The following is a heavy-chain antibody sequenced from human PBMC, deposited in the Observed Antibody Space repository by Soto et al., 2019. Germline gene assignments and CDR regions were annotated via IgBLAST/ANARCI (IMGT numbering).Heavy chain of an antibody. CDR1: GGTFSSYA. Sequence: QVQLVQSGAEVKTPGSSVKVSCKASGGTFSSYAISWVRQAPGQGLEWMGGIIPIFGTANYAQKFQGRVTITADESTSTAYMELSSLRSEDTAVYYCARLESVVTATLYYYGMDVWGQGTTVTVS. V-gene: IGHV1-69*01. CDR2: IIPIFGTA. CDR3: ARLESVVTATLYYYGMDV. D-gene: IGHD2-21*02. J-gene: IGHJ6*02.